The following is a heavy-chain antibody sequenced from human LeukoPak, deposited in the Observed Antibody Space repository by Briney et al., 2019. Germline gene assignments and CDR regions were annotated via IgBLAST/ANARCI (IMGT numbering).Heavy chain of an antibody. CDR2: ISAYNGNT. Sequence: ASVTVSCKASGYTFTSYGISWVRQAPGQGLEWMGWISAYNGNTNYAQKLQGRVTMTTDTSTSTAYMELRSLRSDDTAVYYCARGLGQWPGHYYYGMDVWGQGTTVTVSS. D-gene: IGHD6-19*01. J-gene: IGHJ6*02. CDR3: ARGLGQWPGHYYYGMDV. V-gene: IGHV1-18*01. CDR1: GYTFTSYG.